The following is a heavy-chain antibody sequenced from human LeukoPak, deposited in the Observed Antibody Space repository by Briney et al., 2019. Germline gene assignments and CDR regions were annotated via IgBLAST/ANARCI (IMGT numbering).Heavy chain of an antibody. CDR3: ARVYSSRNDFDY. CDR2: INHSGST. J-gene: IGHJ4*02. V-gene: IGHV4-34*01. CDR1: GGSFSGYY. Sequence: SETLSLTCAVYGGSFSGYYWSWIRQPPGKGLEWIGEINHSGSTNYNPSLKSRVTISVDTSKNQFSLKLSSVTAADTAVYYCARVYSSRNDFDYWGQGTLVTVSS. D-gene: IGHD1-1*01.